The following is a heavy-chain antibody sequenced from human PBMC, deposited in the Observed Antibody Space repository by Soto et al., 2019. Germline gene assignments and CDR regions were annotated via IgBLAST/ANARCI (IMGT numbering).Heavy chain of an antibody. V-gene: IGHV3-74*01. CDR3: VRWGTGVGPPTEPGGY. D-gene: IGHD1-1*01. CDR2: INSDGSST. CDR1: GFTFSGYW. J-gene: IGHJ4*02. Sequence: EVQLVESGGGLVQPGGSLRLCCAASGFTFSGYWMHWVRHVPGKGLVWVSRINSDGSSTDYADSVKGRFTISRDNTKNTLYLQMNSLRAEDTAVYYCVRWGTGVGPPTEPGGYWGQGTLVTVTS.